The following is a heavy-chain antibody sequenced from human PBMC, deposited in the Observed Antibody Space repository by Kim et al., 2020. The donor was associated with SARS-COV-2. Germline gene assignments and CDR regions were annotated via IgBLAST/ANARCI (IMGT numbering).Heavy chain of an antibody. D-gene: IGHD2-21*02. CDR2: ISYDGSNK. V-gene: IGHV3-30*04. J-gene: IGHJ4*01. CDR1: GFTFSSYA. CDR3: ARAILAYCGGDCEGFDY. Sequence: GGSLRLSCAASGFTFSSYAMHWVRQAPGKGLEWVAVISYDGSNKYYADSVKGRFTISRDNSKNTLYLQMNSLRAEDTAVYYCARAILAYCGGDCEGFDY.